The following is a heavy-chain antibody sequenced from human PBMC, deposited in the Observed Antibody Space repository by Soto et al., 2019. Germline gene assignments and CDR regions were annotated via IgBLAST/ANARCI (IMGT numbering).Heavy chain of an antibody. D-gene: IGHD6-19*01. CDR2: IWYDGSNK. Sequence: PGGSLRLSCAASGFTFSSYGMHWVRQAPGKGLEWVAVIWYDGSNKYYADSVKGRFTISRDNSKNTLYLQMNSLRAEDTAVYYCARDGGIAVVPPPEYFQHWGQGTLVTVSS. CDR3: ARDGGIAVVPPPEYFQH. CDR1: GFTFSSYG. V-gene: IGHV3-33*01. J-gene: IGHJ1*01.